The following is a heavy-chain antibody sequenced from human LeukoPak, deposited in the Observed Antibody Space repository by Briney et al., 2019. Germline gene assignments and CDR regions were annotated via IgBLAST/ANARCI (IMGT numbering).Heavy chain of an antibody. CDR2: LYYSGST. D-gene: IGHD1-26*01. J-gene: IGHJ3*02. V-gene: IGHV4-59*08. CDR1: GGSISSYY. Sequence: SETLSLTCTVSGGSISSYYWSWIRQPPGKGLEWIGYLYYSGSTNYNPSLKSRVTISVDTSKNQFSLKLSSVTAADTAVYYCASPQYINSGSYLKHDAFDIWGQGTMVTVSS. CDR3: ASPQYINSGSYLKHDAFDI.